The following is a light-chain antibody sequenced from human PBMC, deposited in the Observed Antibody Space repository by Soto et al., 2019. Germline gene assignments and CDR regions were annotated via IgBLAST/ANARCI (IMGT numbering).Light chain of an antibody. Sequence: IQLTQSPSFLSASVGDRVTITCRASQGISTYLAWYQQMPGKAPKLLIYSASTLQSGVPSRFSGSGSGTEFTLTISSLQPEDFATYYCQQLNSYPSFGGGTKVEIK. CDR3: QQLNSYPS. CDR2: SAS. V-gene: IGKV1-9*01. CDR1: QGISTY. J-gene: IGKJ4*01.